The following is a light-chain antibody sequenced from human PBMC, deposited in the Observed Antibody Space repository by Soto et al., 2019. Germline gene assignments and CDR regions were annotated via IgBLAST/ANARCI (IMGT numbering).Light chain of an antibody. CDR1: QGIKND. V-gene: IGKV1-6*01. CDR3: LQDYNYPYT. J-gene: IGKJ2*01. CDR2: AAS. Sequence: AIQMTQSPSSLSASVGDRVTITCRASQGIKNDVAWYQQKPGKAPKLLIYAASSLRSGVPPRFSGSGSGTDFTLTISSLQPEDFATYYCLQDYNYPYTFGQGTKVDIK.